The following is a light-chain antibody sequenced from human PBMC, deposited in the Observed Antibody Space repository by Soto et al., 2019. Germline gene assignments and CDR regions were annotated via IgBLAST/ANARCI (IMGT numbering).Light chain of an antibody. CDR1: QTVNTW. CDR3: QQTKSYPIT. CDR2: DAS. J-gene: IGKJ5*01. Sequence: DIHRAQSPSTLSASLGEKGAMTGRASQTVNTWLAWYQHKPGKAPKLLIYDASSLESGVPSRFSGSGSGTEFTLTINSLQPEDSAAYYCQQTKSYPITFGQGTRLEI. V-gene: IGKV1-5*01.